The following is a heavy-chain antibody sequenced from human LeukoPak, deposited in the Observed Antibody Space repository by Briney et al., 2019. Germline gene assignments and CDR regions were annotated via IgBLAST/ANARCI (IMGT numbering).Heavy chain of an antibody. J-gene: IGHJ4*02. CDR1: GFTFSSYS. CDR2: ISSSSSYI. D-gene: IGHD1-1*01. CDR3: AREGERIFDY. Sequence: MPGGSLRLSCAASGFTFSSYSVNWVRQAPGKGLEWVSSISSSSSYIYYADSVKGRFTISRDNAKNSLYLQMNSLRAEDTAVYYCAREGERIFDYWGQGTLVTVSS. V-gene: IGHV3-21*01.